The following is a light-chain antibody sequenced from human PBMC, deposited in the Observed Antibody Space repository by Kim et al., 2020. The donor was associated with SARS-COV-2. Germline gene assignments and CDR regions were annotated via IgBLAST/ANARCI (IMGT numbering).Light chain of an antibody. CDR3: QVWDSSSDHPGYV. Sequence: GKTARIPCGGNNIGSKSVHWYQQKPGQAPVLVIYYDSDRPSGIPERFSGSNSGNTATLTISRVEAGDEADYYCQVWDSSSDHPGYVFGTGTKVTVL. V-gene: IGLV3-21*04. J-gene: IGLJ1*01. CDR1: NIGSKS. CDR2: YDS.